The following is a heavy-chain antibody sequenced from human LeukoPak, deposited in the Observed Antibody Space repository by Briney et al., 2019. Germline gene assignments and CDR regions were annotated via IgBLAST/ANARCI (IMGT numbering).Heavy chain of an antibody. D-gene: IGHD6-19*01. J-gene: IGHJ4*02. Sequence: SETLSLTCTVSGYSISTGYYWDWIRQPPGKGLEWIGTFYHGGSTYYNPSLKSRVTISVDTSKNQFSLKLSSVTAADTAVYYCARHNPKRRIAVAGDFDYWGQGTLVTVSS. CDR2: FYHGGST. CDR1: GYSISTGYY. CDR3: ARHNPKRRIAVAGDFDY. V-gene: IGHV4-38-2*02.